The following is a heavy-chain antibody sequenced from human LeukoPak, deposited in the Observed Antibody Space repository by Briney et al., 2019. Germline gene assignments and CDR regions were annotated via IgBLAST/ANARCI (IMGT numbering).Heavy chain of an antibody. CDR2: ISSSSSYI. D-gene: IGHD3-10*01. J-gene: IGHJ5*02. Sequence: PGGSLRLSCTVSGFTISSNSMSWVRQAPGKGLEWCSSISSSSSYIYYTDSVKGRFTISRDNAKNSLYLQMNSLRAEDRAVYYCARDLIHYNGSGAKTWGQGTLVTVSS. V-gene: IGHV3-21*01. CDR3: ARDLIHYNGSGAKT. CDR1: GFTISSNS.